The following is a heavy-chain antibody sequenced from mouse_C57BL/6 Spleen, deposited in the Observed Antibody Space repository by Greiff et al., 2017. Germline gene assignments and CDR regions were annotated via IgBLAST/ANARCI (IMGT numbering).Heavy chain of an antibody. J-gene: IGHJ4*01. CDR1: GYTFTDYE. V-gene: IGHV1-15*01. Sequence: VQLQQSGAELVRPGASVTLSCKASGYTFTDYEMHWVKQTPVHGLEWIGAIDPETGGTAYNQKFKGKAILTAEQSSSTAYMELRSLTSEDSAVYYCTSYGNFYAMDYWGQGTSVTVSS. CDR2: IDPETGGT. CDR3: TSYGNFYAMDY. D-gene: IGHD2-1*01.